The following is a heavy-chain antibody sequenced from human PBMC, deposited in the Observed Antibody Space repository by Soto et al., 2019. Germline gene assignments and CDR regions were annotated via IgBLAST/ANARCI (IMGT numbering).Heavy chain of an antibody. Sequence: GGSLRLSCAASGFTFTRYSMNWVRQAPGKGLEWVSSISSTTNYIYYGDSMKGRFTISRDNAKNSLYLEMNSLRAEDTAVYHCARESEDLTSNFDYWGQGTLVTVSS. J-gene: IGHJ4*02. CDR1: GFTFTRYS. CDR3: ARESEDLTSNFDY. CDR2: ISSTTNYI. V-gene: IGHV3-21*06.